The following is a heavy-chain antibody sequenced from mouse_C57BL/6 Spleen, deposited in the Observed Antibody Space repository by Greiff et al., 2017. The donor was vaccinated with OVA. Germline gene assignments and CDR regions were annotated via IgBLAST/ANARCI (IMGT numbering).Heavy chain of an antibody. Sequence: EVKLVESGPGLVKPSQSLSLTCSVTGYSITSGYYWNWIRQFPGNKLEWMGYISYDGSNNYNPSLKNRISITRDTSKNQFFLKLNSVTTEDTATYYCAREAIYYGNRGYFDYWGQGTTLTVSS. CDR2: ISYDGSN. CDR3: AREAIYYGNRGYFDY. CDR1: GYSITSGYY. J-gene: IGHJ2*01. V-gene: IGHV3-6*01. D-gene: IGHD2-1*01.